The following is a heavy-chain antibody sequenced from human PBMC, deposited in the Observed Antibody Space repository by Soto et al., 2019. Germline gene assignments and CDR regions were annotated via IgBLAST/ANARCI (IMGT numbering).Heavy chain of an antibody. CDR3: ARATIFGVVIERYYFDY. Sequence: SETLSLTCTVSGGSISSGGYYWSWIRQHPGKGLEWIGYIYYSGSTYYNPSLKSRVTISVDTSKNQFSLKLSSVTAADTAVCYCARATIFGVVIERYYFDYWGQGTLVTVSS. J-gene: IGHJ4*02. D-gene: IGHD3-3*01. V-gene: IGHV4-31*03. CDR2: IYYSGST. CDR1: GGSISSGGYY.